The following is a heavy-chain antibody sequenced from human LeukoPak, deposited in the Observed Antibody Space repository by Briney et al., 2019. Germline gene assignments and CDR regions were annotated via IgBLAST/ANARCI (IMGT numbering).Heavy chain of an antibody. CDR1: GFTFSTFA. CDR3: ATYRQVLLPFES. J-gene: IGHJ4*02. V-gene: IGHV3-23*01. D-gene: IGHD2-8*02. CDR2: IFPSGGEI. Sequence: GGSLRLSCAASGFTFSTFAMIWVRRPPGKGLEWVSSIFPSGGEIHYADSVSGRFTISRDNSKSTLSLQMNSLRAEDTAIYYCATYRQVLLPFESWGQGTLVTVSS.